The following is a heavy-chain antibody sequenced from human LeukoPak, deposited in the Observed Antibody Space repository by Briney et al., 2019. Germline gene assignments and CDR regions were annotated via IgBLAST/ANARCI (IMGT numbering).Heavy chain of an antibody. Sequence: SETLSLTCAVYGGSFSGHYWSWIRQPPGKGLEWIAEINHSGITNYNPSLKSRLTISVDTSKNQFSLRLSSVTAADTAVYYCARDRNTDFWSGYYTNYFDYWGQGTLVTVSS. CDR3: ARDRNTDFWSGYYTNYFDY. CDR2: INHSGIT. CDR1: GGSFSGHY. V-gene: IGHV4-34*01. J-gene: IGHJ4*02. D-gene: IGHD3-3*01.